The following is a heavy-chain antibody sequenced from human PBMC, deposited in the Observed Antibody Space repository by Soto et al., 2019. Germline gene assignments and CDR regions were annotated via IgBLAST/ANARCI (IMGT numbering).Heavy chain of an antibody. CDR3: ARVGTGIQSFDY. CDR2: MSSSGGSI. V-gene: IGHV3-11*01. J-gene: IGHJ4*02. D-gene: IGHD4-4*01. Sequence: GGSLRLSCAASGFTFSDYYMSWIRQAPGKGLEWVSYMSSSGGSIYYADSVKGRFTISRDNAKNSLYLQMNSLRVEDKAVYLCARVGTGIQSFDYWGQGTLVTVSS. CDR1: GFTFSDYY.